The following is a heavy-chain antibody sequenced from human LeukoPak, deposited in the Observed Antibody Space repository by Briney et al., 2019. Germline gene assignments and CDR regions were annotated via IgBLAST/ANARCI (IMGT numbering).Heavy chain of an antibody. CDR3: ASARYSSGWYLG. J-gene: IGHJ4*02. D-gene: IGHD6-19*01. CDR2: IISSSSYI. V-gene: IGHV3-21*01. CDR1: GFTVSSYS. Sequence: KHGGSLRLSCAPSGFTVSSYSMNWVRQAPGKELDWVSSIISSSSYIYYAASVKSRFTISRDNAKNSLYLQMISTRVQETAVYYFASARYSSGWYLGWGQGTLVTVSS.